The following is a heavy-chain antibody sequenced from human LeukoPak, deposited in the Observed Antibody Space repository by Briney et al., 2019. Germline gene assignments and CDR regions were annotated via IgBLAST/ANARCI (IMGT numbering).Heavy chain of an antibody. V-gene: IGHV1-24*01. CDR2: FHPEDGQT. D-gene: IGHD3-16*01. J-gene: IGHJ4*02. CDR1: AYTLSEFS. CDR3: ASLPGDEKFDY. Sequence: ASVKVSWNVSAYTLSEFSIHWVRQAPGKGLEWMGGFHPEDGQTIYGQKFQGRVTLTEDTSTDTAYLELSSLRSEDTAVYYCASLPGDEKFDYWGQGTLVTVSS.